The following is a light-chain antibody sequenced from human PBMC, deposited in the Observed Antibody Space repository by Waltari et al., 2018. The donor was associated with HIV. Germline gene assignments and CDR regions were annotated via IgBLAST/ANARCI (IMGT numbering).Light chain of an antibody. Sequence: QSVLTQPPSVSGAPGQKVTISCTGSSSNIGAGYDVHWYQQLPGTAPTLLIYANSERPSGVPDRFSGSKSDNTASLTISGLQAEDEADYYCCSYAGTYTWVFGGGTKLTVL. CDR1: SSNIGAGYD. CDR2: ANS. V-gene: IGLV1-40*01. CDR3: CSYAGTYTWV. J-gene: IGLJ3*02.